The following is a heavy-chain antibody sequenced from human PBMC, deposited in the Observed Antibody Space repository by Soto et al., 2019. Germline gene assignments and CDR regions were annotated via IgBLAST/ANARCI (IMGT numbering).Heavy chain of an antibody. Sequence: QVQLVESGGGLVKPGGSLRLSCAASGFTFSDYYMSWIRQAPGKGLEWVSYISSSSSYTNYADSVKGRFTISRDNAKNSLYLQMNSLRAEDTAVYYCAREVGDGYDKWADYWGQGTLVTVSS. CDR3: AREVGDGYDKWADY. V-gene: IGHV3-11*06. CDR2: ISSSSSYT. D-gene: IGHD5-12*01. CDR1: GFTFSDYY. J-gene: IGHJ4*02.